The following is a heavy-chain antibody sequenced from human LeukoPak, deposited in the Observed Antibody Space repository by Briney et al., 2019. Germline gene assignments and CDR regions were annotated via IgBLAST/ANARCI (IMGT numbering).Heavy chain of an antibody. J-gene: IGHJ3*02. D-gene: IGHD4-17*01. CDR3: ATRNYGEYDLSAFDI. Sequence: GGSLRLSCAASGFTFSSYAMHWVRQAPGKGLEWVAVISYDGSSKYYADSVKGRFTISRDNSKNTLYLQMNSLRAEDTAVYYCATRNYGEYDLSAFDIWGQGTMVTVSS. CDR1: GFTFSSYA. CDR2: ISYDGSSK. V-gene: IGHV3-30-3*01.